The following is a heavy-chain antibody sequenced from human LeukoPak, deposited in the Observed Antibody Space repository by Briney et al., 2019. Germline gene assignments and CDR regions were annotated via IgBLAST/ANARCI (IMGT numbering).Heavy chain of an antibody. V-gene: IGHV4-59*01. J-gene: IGHJ4*02. D-gene: IGHD3-22*01. CDR1: GGPIIASY. Sequence: SETLSLTCAVSGGPIIASYWSWIRQPPGKGLEWIGYTHYSGTGNYNPSLKSRVTISIDTSKNRFSLRLTSVAAADTAVYYCARIRFYDTTGYSTSYYLDYWGQGALVTVSS. CDR2: THYSGTG. CDR3: ARIRFYDTTGYSTSYYLDY.